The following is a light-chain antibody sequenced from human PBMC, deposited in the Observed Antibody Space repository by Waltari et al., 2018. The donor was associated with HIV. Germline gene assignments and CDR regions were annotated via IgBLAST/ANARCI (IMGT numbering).Light chain of an antibody. CDR3: CSFAASTALL. J-gene: IGLJ2*01. V-gene: IGLV2-23*02. CDR2: EVS. Sequence: QSALTQPASVSGSPGQSTTISCTGTTSDIGPYAFVSWYQQPPGKPPKLIIFEVSERPSGVSDRFSGSKSGNTASLTISELQPDDEADYYCCSFAASTALLFGGRTRLTVL. CDR1: TSDIGPYAF.